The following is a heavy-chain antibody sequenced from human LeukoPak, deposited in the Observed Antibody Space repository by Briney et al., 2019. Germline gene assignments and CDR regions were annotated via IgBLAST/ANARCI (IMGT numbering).Heavy chain of an antibody. Sequence: ASVKVSCKVSGYTLTGLSMHWVRPAPGKGLEWMGGFDPEDGETIYAQKFQGRVTMTEDTSTDTAYMELSSLRSEDTAVYYCATSSMDAFDIWGQGTMVTVSS. CDR1: GYTLTGLS. CDR2: FDPEDGET. CDR3: ATSSMDAFDI. J-gene: IGHJ3*02. D-gene: IGHD2-2*01. V-gene: IGHV1-24*01.